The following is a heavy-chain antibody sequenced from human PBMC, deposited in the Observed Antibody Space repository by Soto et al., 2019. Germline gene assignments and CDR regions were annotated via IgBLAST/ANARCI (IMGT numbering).Heavy chain of an antibody. CDR2: IWYDGSNK. J-gene: IGHJ4*02. CDR1: GFTFSSYG. CDR3: ASGDGYLDY. Sequence: QVQLVESGGGVVQPGRSLRLSCAASGFTFSSYGMHWVRQAPGKGLEWVAVIWYDGSNKYYADSVKGRFTISRDNSKNTLYLQMNSLRAEDTAVYYCASGDGYLDYWGQGTLVTVSS. V-gene: IGHV3-33*01.